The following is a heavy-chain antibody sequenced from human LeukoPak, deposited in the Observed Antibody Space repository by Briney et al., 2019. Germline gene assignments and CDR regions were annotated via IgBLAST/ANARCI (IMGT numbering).Heavy chain of an antibody. V-gene: IGHV3-23*01. CDR1: GFTFSSDA. D-gene: IGHD4-17*01. Sequence: GGSLRLSCAACGFTFSSDAMSWVRQAPGEGLEWVSAISGSGGSTYYADSVKGRFTISRDNSKNTLYLQMNSLRADDTAVYYCAKENGDYYFDYWGQGTLVTVSS. CDR2: ISGSGGST. J-gene: IGHJ4*02. CDR3: AKENGDYYFDY.